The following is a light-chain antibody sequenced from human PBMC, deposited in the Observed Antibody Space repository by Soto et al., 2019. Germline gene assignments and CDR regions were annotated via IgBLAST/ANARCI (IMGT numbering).Light chain of an antibody. CDR1: TSNDGSNH. Sequence: QSVLTQPPSESGTPGQRDTISCSGSTSNDGSNHVYWHQQFPGTAPKLLISSCNQPPSGVPVRFSGSKAGTLAAVAISRLRSEDWADYYCAAWDDNLSVYVFGTGTKLTVL. CDR2: SCN. V-gene: IGLV1-47*01. CDR3: AAWDDNLSVYV. J-gene: IGLJ1*01.